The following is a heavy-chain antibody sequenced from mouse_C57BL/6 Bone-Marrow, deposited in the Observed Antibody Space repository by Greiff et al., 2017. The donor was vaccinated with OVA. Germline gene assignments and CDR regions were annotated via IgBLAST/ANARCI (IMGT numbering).Heavy chain of an antibody. CDR3: ATTKGYYFDY. V-gene: IGHV3-6*01. J-gene: IGHJ2*01. Sequence: DVQLQESGPGLVKPSQSLSLTCSVTGYSITSGYYWNWIRQFPGNKLEWMGYISYDGSNNYNPSLKNLISITRDTSKNQFFLKLNSVTTEDTATYYCATTKGYYFDYWGQGTTLTVSS. CDR2: ISYDGSN. CDR1: GYSITSGYY.